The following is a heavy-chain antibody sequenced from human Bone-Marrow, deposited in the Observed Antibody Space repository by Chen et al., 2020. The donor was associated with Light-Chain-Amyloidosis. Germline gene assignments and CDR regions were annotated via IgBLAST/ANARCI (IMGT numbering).Heavy chain of an antibody. CDR3: ARDPPGSGFAFDY. V-gene: IGHV3-33*01. CDR1: GFTFSTHA. CDR2: IWYDGSNK. Sequence: QEELVESGGGVVQPGRSLRLSCAASGFTFSTHAMHWVRQAPVKGLEWVAFIWYDGSNKHYADSVKGRFTISRDNSKNTVFLEMNSLRAEDTAVYFCARDPPGSGFAFDYWGQGTLVTVSS. D-gene: IGHD3-10*01. J-gene: IGHJ4*02.